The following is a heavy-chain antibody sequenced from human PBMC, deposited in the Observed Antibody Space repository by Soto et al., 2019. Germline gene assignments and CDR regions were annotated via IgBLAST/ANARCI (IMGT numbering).Heavy chain of an antibody. CDR3: ARDGSTSWYIYDHHGMDV. CDR2: INLDGSEK. J-gene: IGHJ6*02. CDR1: GFTFRTYW. Sequence: EVQLVESGGGLVQPGGSLRLYCAASGFTFRTYWLSWVRQVPGKGLEWVANINLDGSEKNDVDSVKGRFTISRDNARNSLYLQMSSLRAEDTALYYCARDGSTSWYIYDHHGMDVWVQGTTVTVSS. D-gene: IGHD6-13*01. V-gene: IGHV3-7*05.